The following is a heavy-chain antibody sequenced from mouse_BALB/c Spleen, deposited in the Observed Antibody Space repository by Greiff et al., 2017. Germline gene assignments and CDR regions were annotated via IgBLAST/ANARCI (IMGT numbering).Heavy chain of an antibody. CDR1: GFSLTSYG. CDR2: IWSGGST. CDR3: ARNGHYYAMDY. J-gene: IGHJ4*01. Sequence: QVQLQQSGPGLVQPSQSLSITCTVSGFSLTSYGVHWVRQSPGKGLEWLGVIWSGGSTDYNAAFIYRLSISKDNSKSQVFFKMNSLQANDTAIYYCARNGHYYAMDYWGQGTSVTVSS. V-gene: IGHV2-2*02.